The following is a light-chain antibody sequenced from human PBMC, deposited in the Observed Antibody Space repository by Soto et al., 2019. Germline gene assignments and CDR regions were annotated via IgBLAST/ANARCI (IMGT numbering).Light chain of an antibody. CDR1: QRISSY. CDR2: AAS. CDR3: QQSYSTPPT. V-gene: IGKV1-39*01. J-gene: IGKJ1*01. Sequence: DIQMTQSASSLSASVGDRVTITCRASQRISSYLNWYQQKPGKAPKLLIYAASSLQSGVPSRFSGSGSGTDFTLTISSLQPEDFATYYCQQSYSTPPTFGQGTKVDIK.